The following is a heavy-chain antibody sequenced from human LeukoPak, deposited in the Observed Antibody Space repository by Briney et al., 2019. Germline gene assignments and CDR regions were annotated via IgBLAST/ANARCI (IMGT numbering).Heavy chain of an antibody. D-gene: IGHD3-22*01. V-gene: IGHV3-21*01. J-gene: IGHJ4*02. CDR2: ISNSSPNI. CDR1: GFTLSNHG. Sequence: GGTLRLSCAASGFTLSNHGMNWVRQAPGKGLEWVSSISNSSPNIYYADSVKGRFTISRDSAKDSLFLQMNSLRAEDTAVYYCARALHDSSGYYFDYWGQGTLVTVSS. CDR3: ARALHDSSGYYFDY.